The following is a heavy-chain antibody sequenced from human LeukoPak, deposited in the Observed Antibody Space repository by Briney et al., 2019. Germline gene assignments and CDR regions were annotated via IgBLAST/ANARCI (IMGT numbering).Heavy chain of an antibody. CDR1: GGSVSSVSYY. V-gene: IGHV4-61*01. CDR3: ARSNYDDYSNYGRFDY. Sequence: SETLSLPFTVSGGSVSSVSYYWSWIRRPPGKGLEWIGYIYYSGSTNYNPSLKSRVTISVDTSKNQFSLKLSSVTAADTAVYYCARSNYDDYSNYGRFDYWGQGTLVTVSS. D-gene: IGHD4-11*01. CDR2: IYYSGST. J-gene: IGHJ4*02.